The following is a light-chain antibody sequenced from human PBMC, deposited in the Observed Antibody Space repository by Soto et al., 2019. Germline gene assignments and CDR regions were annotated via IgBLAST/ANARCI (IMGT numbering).Light chain of an antibody. CDR2: EVS. V-gene: IGLV2-14*01. CDR1: SGDIGYYDY. Sequence: QSALTQPASVSGSPGQSITISCTGTSGDIGYYDYVSWYQHHPGKAPKLIIYEVSHRPSGVSDRFFGSKSGNTASLTISGLQAGDEADYYCSSYTRSTILVFGTGTKVTVL. J-gene: IGLJ1*01. CDR3: SSYTRSTILV.